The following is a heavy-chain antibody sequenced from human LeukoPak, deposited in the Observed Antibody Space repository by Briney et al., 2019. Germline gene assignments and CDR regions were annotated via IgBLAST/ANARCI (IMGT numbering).Heavy chain of an antibody. CDR1: GFTFRSYW. Sequence: TGGSLRLPCAASGFTFRSYWMYWVRQAPGKGLEWVSRINTDGISTSYADSVKGRFTISRDNAKNTLYLQMNSLRADDTAVFYCARGPIKSYYFDYWGQGTLVTVSS. V-gene: IGHV3-74*01. J-gene: IGHJ4*02. CDR3: ARGPIKSYYFDY. CDR2: INTDGIST.